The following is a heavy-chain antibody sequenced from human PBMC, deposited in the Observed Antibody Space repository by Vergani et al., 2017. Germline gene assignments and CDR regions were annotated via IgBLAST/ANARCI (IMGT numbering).Heavy chain of an antibody. CDR2: ISSSSSYI. Sequence: EVQLVESGGGLVKPGGSLRLSCAASGFTFSSYSMNWVRQAPGKGLEWVSSISSSSSYIYYADSVKGRFTISRDNAKNSLYLQMNSLRAEDTAVYYCARGFVFWSVPGYWGAGEFDYWGQGTLVTVSS. CDR3: ARGFVFWSVPGYWGAGEFDY. V-gene: IGHV3-21*04. J-gene: IGHJ4*02. CDR1: GFTFSSYS. D-gene: IGHD7-27*01.